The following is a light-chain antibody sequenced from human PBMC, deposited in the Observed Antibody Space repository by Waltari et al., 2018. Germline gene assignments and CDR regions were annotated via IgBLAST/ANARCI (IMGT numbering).Light chain of an antibody. CDR3: SSYAGSNKLI. CDR2: DVD. CDR1: SSDIGAYTS. Sequence: QSALTQPPSASGSPGQTGIISCTGTSSDIGAYTSVPWYQQIPGRAPALIIYDVDRRPPGVPDRFSGSKSGNTASLTVSGLQTEDEGYYYCSSYAGSNKLIFGGVTKLTVL. V-gene: IGLV2-8*01. J-gene: IGLJ2*01.